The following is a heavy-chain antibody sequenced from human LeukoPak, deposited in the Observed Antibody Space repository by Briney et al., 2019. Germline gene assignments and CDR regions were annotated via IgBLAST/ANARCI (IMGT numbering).Heavy chain of an antibody. CDR3: AREGDCYYDSSGYYYFDY. CDR2: IIPIFGTA. V-gene: IGHV1-69*05. J-gene: IGHJ4*02. Sequence: SVKVSCKASGGTFSSYAISWVRQAPGQGLEWMGRIIPIFGTANYAQKFQGRVAITTDESTSTAYMELSSLRSEDTAVYYCAREGDCYYDSSGYYYFDYWGQGTLVTVSS. D-gene: IGHD3-22*01. CDR1: GGTFSSYA.